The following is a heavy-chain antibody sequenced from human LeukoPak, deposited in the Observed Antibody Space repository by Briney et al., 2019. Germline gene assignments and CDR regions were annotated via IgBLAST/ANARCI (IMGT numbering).Heavy chain of an antibody. CDR2: IYSGDSDT. CDR3: ARHQTNGGSSLGY. CDR1: GYSFTSYW. V-gene: IGHV5-51*01. D-gene: IGHD7-27*01. J-gene: IGHJ4*02. Sequence: GESLKISCKGSGYSFTSYWIGWVRQMPGKGLEWIGIIYSGDSDTRYSPSFQGQVTISADKSISTAYLQWSSLKAADTAMYYCARHQTNGGSSLGYWGQGTLVTVSS.